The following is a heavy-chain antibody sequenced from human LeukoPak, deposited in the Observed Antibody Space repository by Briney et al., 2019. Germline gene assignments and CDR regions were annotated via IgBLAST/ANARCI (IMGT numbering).Heavy chain of an antibody. CDR2: ISGSGDST. J-gene: IGHJ4*02. Sequence: GSVRLSCAASGFTFSSNAMSWVRQAAGKGLEWVSGISGSGDSTYYADSVKGRFTISIDNSKNTPYLQMNSLRAEDTAIYYCAKNLYSSGWDLYYFDYWGQGTLVTVSS. CDR1: GFTFSSNA. V-gene: IGHV3-23*01. CDR3: AKNLYSSGWDLYYFDY. D-gene: IGHD6-19*01.